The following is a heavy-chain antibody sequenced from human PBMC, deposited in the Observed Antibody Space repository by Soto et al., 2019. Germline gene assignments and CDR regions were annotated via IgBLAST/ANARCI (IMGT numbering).Heavy chain of an antibody. CDR1: GGSISSGGYY. Sequence: QVQLQESGPGLVKPSQTLSLTCTVSGGSISSGGYYWSWIRQHPGKGLEWIGYIYYSGSTYYNPSLQSRVTISVDTSKNQFSRKLSSVTAADTAVYYCARGGRRSPGMDVWGQGTTVTVSS. CDR3: ARGGRRSPGMDV. J-gene: IGHJ6*02. CDR2: IYYSGST. V-gene: IGHV4-31*03.